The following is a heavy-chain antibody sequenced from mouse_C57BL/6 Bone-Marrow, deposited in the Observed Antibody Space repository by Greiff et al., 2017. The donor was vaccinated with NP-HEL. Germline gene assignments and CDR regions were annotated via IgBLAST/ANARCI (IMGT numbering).Heavy chain of an antibody. D-gene: IGHD3-2*02. CDR3: ARDDSSGYYAMDY. CDR2: INYDGSST. J-gene: IGHJ4*01. Sequence: EVMLVESEGGLVQPGSSMKLSCTASGFTFTDYYMAWVRQVPEKGLEWVANINYDGSSTSYLDSLTSRFIISRDNAKNILYRQMRSLKSEDTAAYYCARDDSSGYYAMDYWGQGTTVTVSS. CDR1: GFTFTDYY. V-gene: IGHV5-16*01.